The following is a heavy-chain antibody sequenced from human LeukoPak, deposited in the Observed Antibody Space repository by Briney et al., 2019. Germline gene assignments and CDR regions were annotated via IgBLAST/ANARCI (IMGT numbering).Heavy chain of an antibody. D-gene: IGHD1/OR15-1a*01. J-gene: IGHJ4*02. CDR1: GYSIPVGFY. V-gene: IGHV4-38-2*02. Sequence: SETLSLTCTVSGYSIPVGFYWGWIRQPPGKGLERIGNMYHSGSANYNPSLKSRVTMSVDTSKNQFSLQLSSVTAADTAVYYCTRQQDASTWPPVDYWGQGTLVTVSS. CDR2: MYHSGSA. CDR3: TRQQDASTWPPVDY.